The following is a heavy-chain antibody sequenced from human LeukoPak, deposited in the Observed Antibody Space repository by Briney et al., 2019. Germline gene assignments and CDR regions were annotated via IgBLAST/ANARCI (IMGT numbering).Heavy chain of an antibody. V-gene: IGHV5-51*01. CDR3: ARQRYCSSTSCPRYYYYMDV. Sequence: GESLKISCKGSGYSFTTYWIAWVRQMPGKGLEWMGIIYPGDSDTRYSPSFQRQVTISADKSISTAYLQWSSLKASDTAMYYCARQRYCSSTSCPRYYYYMDVWGKGTTVTVSS. CDR1: GYSFTTYW. J-gene: IGHJ6*03. D-gene: IGHD2-2*01. CDR2: IYPGDSDT.